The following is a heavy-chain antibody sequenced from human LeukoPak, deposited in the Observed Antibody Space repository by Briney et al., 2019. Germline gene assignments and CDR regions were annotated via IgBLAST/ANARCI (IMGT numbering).Heavy chain of an antibody. J-gene: IGHJ1*01. CDR1: GFTFSSYW. CDR3: ARAPSETGGYYPEYFRH. V-gene: IGHV3-74*01. CDR2: IKSDGST. D-gene: IGHD3-22*01. Sequence: GGSLRLSCAASGFTFSSYWMHWVRQAPGKGLVWVSRIKSDGSTNYADSVKGRFTISRDNAKNTVSLQMNSLRAEDTGVYYCARAPSETGGYYPEYFRHWGQGTLVTVSS.